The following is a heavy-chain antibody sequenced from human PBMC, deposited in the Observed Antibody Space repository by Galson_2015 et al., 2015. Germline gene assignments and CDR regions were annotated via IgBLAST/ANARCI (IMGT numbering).Heavy chain of an antibody. V-gene: IGHV3-11*01. J-gene: IGHJ6*02. Sequence: SLRLSCAASGFTFSDYYMSWIRQAPGKGLEWVSYISSSSGSTIYYADSVKGRFTISRDNAKNSLYLQMNSLRAEDTAVYYCARDRDSSSWYAYYYYGMDVWGQGTTVTVSS. CDR2: ISSSSGSTI. CDR3: ARDRDSSSWYAYYYYGMDV. D-gene: IGHD6-13*01. CDR1: GFTFSDYY.